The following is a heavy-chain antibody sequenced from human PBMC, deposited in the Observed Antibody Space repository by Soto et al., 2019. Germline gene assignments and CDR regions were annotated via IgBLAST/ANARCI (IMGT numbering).Heavy chain of an antibody. CDR3: ARGINYYDSGDDAFDI. D-gene: IGHD3-10*01. V-gene: IGHV1-8*01. Sequence: GASVKVSCKASGYTFTSYDINWVRQATGRGLEWMGWMNPNSGNTGYAQRFQGRVTMTRNTSISTAYMELSSLRSEDTAVYYCARGINYYDSGDDAFDIWGQGTMVTVSS. CDR1: GYTFTSYD. J-gene: IGHJ3*02. CDR2: MNPNSGNT.